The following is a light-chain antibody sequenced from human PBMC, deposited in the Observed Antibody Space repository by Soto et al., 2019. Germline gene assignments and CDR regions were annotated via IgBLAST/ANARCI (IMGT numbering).Light chain of an antibody. V-gene: IGKV3-20*01. CDR1: QSVSRSY. Sequence: EIVLTQSPVTLSLSPGERAALSCRASQSVSRSYLAWYQQKPGQAPRLLIYGASNRATGIPDRFSVSGSGTDFTLPISRMEPEDFAVDDCQPYGSSGTFGQGTKVDIK. CDR3: QPYGSSGT. J-gene: IGKJ1*01. CDR2: GAS.